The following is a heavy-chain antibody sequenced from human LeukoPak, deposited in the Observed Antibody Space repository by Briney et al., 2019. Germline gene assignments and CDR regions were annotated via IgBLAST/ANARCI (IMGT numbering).Heavy chain of an antibody. CDR2: IIPILGIA. CDR1: GGTFSSYT. CDR3: ARAERQYYYDSSGYYKGYYFDY. Sequence: GASVKVSCKASGGTFSSYTISWVRQAPGQGLEWMGRIIPILGIANYAQKFRGRVTITADKSTSTAYMELSSLRSEDTAVYYCARAERQYYYDSSGYYKGYYFDYWGQGTLVTVSS. D-gene: IGHD3-22*01. J-gene: IGHJ4*02. V-gene: IGHV1-69*02.